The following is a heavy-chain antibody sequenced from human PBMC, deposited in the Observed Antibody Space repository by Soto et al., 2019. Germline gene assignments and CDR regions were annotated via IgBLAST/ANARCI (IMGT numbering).Heavy chain of an antibody. CDR1: GGSISSYY. CDR2: IYYSGST. Sequence: SETLSLTCTVSGGSISSYYWSWIRQPPGKGLEWIGYIYYSGSTNYNPSLKSRVTISVDTSKNQFSLKLSSVTAADTAVYYCARHSLIKQWLVPSSDYWGQGTLVTVSS. V-gene: IGHV4-59*08. CDR3: ARHSLIKQWLVPSSDY. J-gene: IGHJ4*02. D-gene: IGHD6-19*01.